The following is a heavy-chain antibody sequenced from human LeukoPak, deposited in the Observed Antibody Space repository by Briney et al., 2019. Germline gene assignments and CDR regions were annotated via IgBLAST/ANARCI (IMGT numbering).Heavy chain of an antibody. D-gene: IGHD3-10*01. CDR1: GFTFSSYG. CDR3: ARDYIGSGTGDMDV. CDR2: ISSSSTYI. Sequence: GGSLRLSCAASGFTFSSYGMNWVRQAPGKGLEWVSSISSSSTYIYYADSVKGRFTISRDNAKNSLYLQMNSLRAEDTAVYYCARDYIGSGTGDMDVWGQGTTVTVSS. J-gene: IGHJ6*02. V-gene: IGHV3-21*01.